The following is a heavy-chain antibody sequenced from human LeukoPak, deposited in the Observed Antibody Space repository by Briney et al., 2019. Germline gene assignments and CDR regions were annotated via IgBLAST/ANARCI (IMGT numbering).Heavy chain of an antibody. D-gene: IGHD3-3*01. CDR1: GFTFDDYA. J-gene: IGHJ4*02. CDR2: ISWNSGSI. CDR3: AKTYYDFWSGPYLFDY. Sequence: GGSPRLSCAASGFTFDDYAMHWVRQAPGKGLEWVSGISWNSGSIGYADSVKGRFTISRDNAKNSLYLQMNSLRAEDTALYYCAKTYYDFWSGPYLFDYWGQGTLVTVSS. V-gene: IGHV3-9*01.